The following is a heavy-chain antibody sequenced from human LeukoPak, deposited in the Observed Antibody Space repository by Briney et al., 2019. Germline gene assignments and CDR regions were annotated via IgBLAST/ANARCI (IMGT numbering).Heavy chain of an antibody. J-gene: IGHJ4*02. D-gene: IGHD4-17*01. CDR3: ARDRDYGDYIGQTQGGYYFDY. CDR1: GFTFSSFAM. V-gene: IGHV4-4*02. CDR2: IYHSGST. Sequence: PGGSLRLSCAASGFTFSSFAMSWVRQPPGKGLEWIGEIYHSGSTNYNPSLKSRVTISVDKSKNQFSLKLSSVTAADTAVYYCARDRDYGDYIGQTQGGYYFDYWGQGTLVTVSS.